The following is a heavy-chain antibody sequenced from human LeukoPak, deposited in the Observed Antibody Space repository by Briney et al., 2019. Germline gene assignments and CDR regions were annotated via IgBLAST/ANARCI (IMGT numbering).Heavy chain of an antibody. D-gene: IGHD3-10*01. Sequence: GGSLRLSCAASGFTFSSYAMHGVRQAPGKGLEWVAVISYDGSNKYYADSVKGRFAISRDNSKNTLYLQMNSLRAEDTAVYYCARDRIAGFGELSRFDYWGQGTLVTVPS. J-gene: IGHJ4*02. CDR3: ARDRIAGFGELSRFDY. CDR2: ISYDGSNK. CDR1: GFTFSSYA. V-gene: IGHV3-30*09.